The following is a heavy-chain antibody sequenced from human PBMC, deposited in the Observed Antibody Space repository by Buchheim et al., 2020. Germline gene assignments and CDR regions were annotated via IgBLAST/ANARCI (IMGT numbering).Heavy chain of an antibody. CDR3: ARAPFHYYGSGSSTS. Sequence: QVQLQQWGAGLLKPSETLSLTCAVYGGSFSGYYWSWIRQPPGKGLEWIGELNHSGSTNYNPSLKSRVTISVDTSKNQFSLKLSSVTAADTAVYYCARAPFHYYGSGSSTSWGQGTL. V-gene: IGHV4-34*01. J-gene: IGHJ5*02. D-gene: IGHD3-10*01. CDR1: GGSFSGYY. CDR2: LNHSGST.